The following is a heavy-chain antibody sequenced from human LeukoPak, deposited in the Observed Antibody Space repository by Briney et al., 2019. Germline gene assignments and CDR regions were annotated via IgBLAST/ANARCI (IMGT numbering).Heavy chain of an antibody. J-gene: IGHJ6*02. V-gene: IGHV1-3*01. CDR2: INAGNGNT. Sequence: ASVKVSCKASGYTFTSYAMHWVRQAPGQRLEWMGWINAGNGNTKYSQKFQGRVTITRDTSASTAYMELSSLRSEDTAVYYCARTMGIAAAVEGYYYGMDVWGQGTTVTVSS. D-gene: IGHD6-13*01. CDR1: GYTFTSYA. CDR3: ARTMGIAAAVEGYYYGMDV.